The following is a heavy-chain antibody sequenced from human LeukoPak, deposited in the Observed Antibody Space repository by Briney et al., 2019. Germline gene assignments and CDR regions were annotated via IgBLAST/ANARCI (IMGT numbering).Heavy chain of an antibody. CDR2: IYYSGST. Sequence: SETLSLTCTVSGVSISSYYWSWIRQPPPKGLEWVGYIYYSGSTNYNPSLKRRVTISVDTSKNQFSLKLSSVTAADTAVYYCARGEYDSSGYYYYYFDYWGQGTLVTVSS. CDR3: ARGEYDSSGYYYYYFDY. CDR1: GVSISSYY. V-gene: IGHV4-59*01. D-gene: IGHD3-22*01. J-gene: IGHJ4*02.